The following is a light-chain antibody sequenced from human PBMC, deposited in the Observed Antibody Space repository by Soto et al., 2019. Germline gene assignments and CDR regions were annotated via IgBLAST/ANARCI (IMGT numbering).Light chain of an antibody. J-gene: IGLJ1*01. V-gene: IGLV2-8*01. CDR2: EVT. Sequence: QPRSASGSPGHSATISCPGTSSDVGGYNYVSWYQQHPGKAPKLMIYEVTKRPSGVPDRFSGSKSGNTASLTVSGLQAEDEAAYYCSSYAGSNNFVFGTGAKVTAL. CDR3: SSYAGSNNFV. CDR1: SSDVGGYNY.